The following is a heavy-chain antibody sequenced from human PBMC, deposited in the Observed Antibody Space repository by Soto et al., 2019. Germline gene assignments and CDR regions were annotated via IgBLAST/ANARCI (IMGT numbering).Heavy chain of an antibody. CDR3: GILNAQLGFDD. V-gene: IGHV6-1*01. D-gene: IGHD3-16*01. CDR1: GDSATPSSAA. Sequence: SHTLSVTCALSGDSATPSSAASNWNKQSPSKDLEWLGRTFDRCKWYHAYAVSVKSRITINPNTSKNQFPLLPNPLTPEDTAVLFGGILNAQLGFDDWGEGIPVTV. CDR2: TFDRCKWYH. J-gene: IGHJ4*02.